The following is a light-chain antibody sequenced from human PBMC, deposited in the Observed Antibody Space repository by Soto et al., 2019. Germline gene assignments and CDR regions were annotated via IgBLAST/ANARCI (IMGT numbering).Light chain of an antibody. J-gene: IGLJ1*01. CDR2: EVS. CDR3: SSYTRSTSYV. V-gene: IGLV2-14*01. CDR1: NSDVGGYNY. Sequence: QSVLTQPASVSGSPGQSITISCTGTNSDVGGYNYVSWYQQHPGKAPKLMIYEVSNRPSGVSNRCSGSKSGNTASLTISGLQAEDEADYYCSSYTRSTSYVFGTGTKLTVL.